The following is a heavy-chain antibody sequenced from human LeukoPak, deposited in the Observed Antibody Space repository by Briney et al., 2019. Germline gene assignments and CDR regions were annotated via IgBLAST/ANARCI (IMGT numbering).Heavy chain of an antibody. CDR3: AKDAQRGFDYSNSLEY. D-gene: IGHD4-11*01. CDR1: GFTFSHYG. J-gene: IGHJ4*02. V-gene: IGHV3-33*06. CDR2: IWNDGSNR. Sequence: PGGSLRLSCAASGFTFSHYGMQWVRQVPGRGLEWVAVIWNDGSNRYYADSVKGRFTISRDNSQNTVYLQMNSLRAEDTAVYYCAKDAQRGFDYSNSLEYWGQGALVTVSS.